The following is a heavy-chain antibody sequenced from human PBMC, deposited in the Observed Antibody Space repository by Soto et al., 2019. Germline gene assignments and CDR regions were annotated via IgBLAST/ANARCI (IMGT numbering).Heavy chain of an antibody. J-gene: IGHJ6*02. CDR2: VDHRGRT. CDR1: GEPFSGYY. V-gene: IGHV4-34*02. D-gene: IGHD1-7*01. CDR3: ARYEYGNSLYGVDA. Sequence: HVHLQQRGAGLLKPSETLSLNSVVSGEPFSGYYWSWIRQTPGMGLEWIGEVDHRGRTTYTPSLKHRASISIASSKNLFSLELTSVTAADTALYFCARYEYGNSLYGVDALCQGTRVTVSS.